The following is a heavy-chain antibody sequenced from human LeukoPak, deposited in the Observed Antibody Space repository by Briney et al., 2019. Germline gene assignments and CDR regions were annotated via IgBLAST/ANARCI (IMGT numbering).Heavy chain of an antibody. J-gene: IGHJ4*02. Sequence: SETLSLTFSVSGDSIISTNSYWGWIRQPPGKGPEWIASIYYSGSTHYNPSLKSRVTISIDTSTNQFSLKLNSVTAADTAVYYCARQVRPWDSFDYWGQGTLVTVSS. CDR3: ARQVRPWDSFDY. CDR1: GDSIISTNSY. V-gene: IGHV4-39*07. CDR2: IYYSGST. D-gene: IGHD1-26*01.